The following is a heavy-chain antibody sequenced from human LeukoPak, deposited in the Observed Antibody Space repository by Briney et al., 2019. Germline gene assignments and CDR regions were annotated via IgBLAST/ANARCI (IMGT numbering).Heavy chain of an antibody. J-gene: IGHJ6*03. CDR3: ARDGDSSSDYYYYMDV. CDR2: IHYSGST. Sequence: SETLSLTCTVSGGSISSHYWSWIRQPPGKGLEWIGYIHYSGSTNYNPSLKSRVTISVDTSKNQFSLKLSSVTAADTAVYYCARDGDSSSDYYYYMDVWGKGTTVTVSS. V-gene: IGHV4-59*11. D-gene: IGHD6-6*01. CDR1: GGSISSHY.